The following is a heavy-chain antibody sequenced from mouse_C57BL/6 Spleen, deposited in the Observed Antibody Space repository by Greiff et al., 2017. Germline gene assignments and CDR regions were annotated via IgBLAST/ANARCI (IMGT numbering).Heavy chain of an antibody. V-gene: IGHV1-69*01. CDR3: ARGGGNYRFAY. CDR2: IDPSDSYT. Sequence: VQLQQPGAELVMPGASVKLSCKASGYTFTSYWMHWVKQRPGQGLEWIGEIDPSDSYTNYNQKFKGKSTLTVDKSSSTAYMQLSSLTSEDSAVYYCARGGGNYRFAYWGQGTLVTVSA. CDR1: GYTFTSYW. D-gene: IGHD2-1*01. J-gene: IGHJ3*01.